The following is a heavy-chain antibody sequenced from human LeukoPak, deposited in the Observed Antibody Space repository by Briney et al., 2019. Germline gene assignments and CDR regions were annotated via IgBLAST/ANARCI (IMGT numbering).Heavy chain of an antibody. D-gene: IGHD6-19*01. CDR1: GFSFGSYT. CDR3: ASSRALGEQWLLY. CDR2: ISSSGTYI. J-gene: IGHJ4*02. V-gene: IGHV3-21*06. Sequence: GGSLRLSCAASGFSFGSYTMNWVRQAPGKGLEWVSSISSSGTYIYYADSVKGRFTISRDNAKNSLYLQMNSLRAEDTAVFYCASSRALGEQWLLYWGQGTLVTVSS.